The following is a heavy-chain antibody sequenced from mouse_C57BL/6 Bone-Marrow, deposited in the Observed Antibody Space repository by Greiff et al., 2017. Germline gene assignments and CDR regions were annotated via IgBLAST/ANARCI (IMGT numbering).Heavy chain of an antibody. D-gene: IGHD4-1*01. CDR2: IHPNSGST. Sequence: QVHVKQSGAELVKPGASVKLSCKASGYTFTSYWMHWVKQRPGQGLEWIGMIHPNSGSTNYNQKFKSKATLTVDKSSSTAYMPLSSLASEDSAVYSCARESLGRTYWYIDVWGTGTTVTVSS. CDR1: GYTFTSYW. J-gene: IGHJ1*03. CDR3: ARESLGRTYWYIDV. V-gene: IGHV1-64*01.